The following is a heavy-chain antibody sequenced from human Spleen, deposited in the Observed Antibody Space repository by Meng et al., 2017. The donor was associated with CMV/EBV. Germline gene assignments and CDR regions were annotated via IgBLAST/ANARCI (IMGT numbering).Heavy chain of an antibody. J-gene: IGHJ5*02. D-gene: IGHD3-10*01. Sequence: AYYCAWIRRPPRRGLEWIGYIYSSGITSYNPSLMHRLSISLDTSKNQFSLKLNSVTAADTAVYYCARETGFYGSGSRLQKSYNWFDPWGQGTLVTVSS. CDR1: AYY. V-gene: IGHV4-30-4*01. CDR3: ARETGFYGSGSRLQKSYNWFDP. CDR2: IYSSGIT.